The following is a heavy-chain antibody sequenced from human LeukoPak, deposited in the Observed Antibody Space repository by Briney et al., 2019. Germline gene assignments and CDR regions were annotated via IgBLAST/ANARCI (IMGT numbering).Heavy chain of an antibody. CDR1: GFTFSSYW. V-gene: IGHV3-7*01. CDR3: ARDRRSDFWSGYYMYYFDY. J-gene: IGHJ4*02. D-gene: IGHD3-3*01. CDR2: IKQDGSEK. Sequence: GGPLRLSCAASGFTFSSYWMSWVRQAPGKGLEWVANIKQDGSEKYYVDSVKGRFTISRDNAKNSLYLQMNSLRAEDTAVYYCARDRRSDFWSGYYMYYFDYWGQGTLVTVSS.